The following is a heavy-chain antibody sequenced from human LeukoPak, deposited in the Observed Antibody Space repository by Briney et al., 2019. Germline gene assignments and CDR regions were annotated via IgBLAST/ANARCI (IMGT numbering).Heavy chain of an antibody. CDR3: ARGYNSGWYAY. V-gene: IGHV4-38-2*02. D-gene: IGHD6-19*01. CDR1: GYSISSGYY. J-gene: IGHJ4*02. Sequence: SETLSLTCTVSGYSISSGYYWGWIRQSPGKGLEWIGSIYHAGSTFHNPSLRSRVTISVDTSKNQFSLKVNSVTAADTAVYYCARGYNSGWYAYWGQGTLVTVSS. CDR2: IYHAGST.